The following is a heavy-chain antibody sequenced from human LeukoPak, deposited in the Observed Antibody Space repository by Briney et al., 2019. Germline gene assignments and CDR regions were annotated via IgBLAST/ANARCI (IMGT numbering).Heavy chain of an antibody. CDR3: ARSIPYGTTWYGRSDY. Sequence: PGGSLRLSCAASRFSFGSYWMTWVRQPPGKGLEWVANIKQDGREKYYVDSVKGRFTISRDNALNSLYLQMNSLRAEDTAIYYCARSIPYGTTWYGRSDYWGQGTLVTVSS. D-gene: IGHD6-13*01. CDR1: RFSFGSYW. CDR2: IKQDGREK. J-gene: IGHJ4*02. V-gene: IGHV3-7*03.